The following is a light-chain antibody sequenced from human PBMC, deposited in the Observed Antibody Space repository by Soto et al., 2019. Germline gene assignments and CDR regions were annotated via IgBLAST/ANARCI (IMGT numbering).Light chain of an antibody. Sequence: DIQLTQSPSLLSASVGDRVTITCRASQGISSYLAWYQQKPGKAPKLLIYAASTLQSGVPSRFSGSGSGTEFTLTISSLQPEDFATYYCQQLNTVFTFGPGTKVDIK. CDR2: AAS. V-gene: IGKV1-9*01. CDR1: QGISSY. J-gene: IGKJ3*01. CDR3: QQLNTVFT.